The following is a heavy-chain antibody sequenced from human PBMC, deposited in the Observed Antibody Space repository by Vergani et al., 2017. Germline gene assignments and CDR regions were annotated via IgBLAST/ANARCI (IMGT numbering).Heavy chain of an antibody. CDR2: ISAYNGNT. CDR1: GYTFTSYG. Sequence: QVQLVQSGAEVKKPGSSVKVSCKASGYTFTSYGISWVRQAPGQGLEWMGWISAYNGNTNYAQKLQGRVTMTTETSTSTAYMELRSLRSDDTAVYCCARVYYDILTGYYRSLDYWGQGTLVTVSS. D-gene: IGHD3-9*01. CDR3: ARVYYDILTGYYRSLDY. V-gene: IGHV1-18*04. J-gene: IGHJ4*02.